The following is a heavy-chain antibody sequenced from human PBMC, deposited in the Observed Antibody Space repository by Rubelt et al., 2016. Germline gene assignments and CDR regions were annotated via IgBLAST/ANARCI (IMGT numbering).Heavy chain of an antibody. Sequence: QVQLVQSGAEVKKPGASVKVSCKASGYTFTSYGISWVRQAPGQGLEWMGWISAYNGNTNYAQKLQGRGTMTTDNSTSTAYMELRSLRAGDTAVYYCARVISGVEYSSSWHFDYWGQGTLVTVSS. CDR1: GYTFTSYG. V-gene: IGHV1-18*01. CDR3: ARVISGVEYSSSWHFDY. D-gene: IGHD6-13*01. J-gene: IGHJ4*02. CDR2: ISAYNGNT.